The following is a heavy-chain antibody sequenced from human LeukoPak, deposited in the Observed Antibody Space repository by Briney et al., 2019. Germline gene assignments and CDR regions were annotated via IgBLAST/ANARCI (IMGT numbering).Heavy chain of an antibody. Sequence: GGSLRLSCAASGFTFTNYAMNWVRQAPGKGLEWVTVLYSGGSAYYADSVRGRFTISRHNLKNMLYLDMNNLRAEDTAIYYCARQYSGSYIDYWGQGTLVTVSS. CDR3: ARQYSGSYIDY. V-gene: IGHV3-66*04. CDR1: GFTFTNYA. D-gene: IGHD1-26*01. J-gene: IGHJ4*02. CDR2: LYSGGSA.